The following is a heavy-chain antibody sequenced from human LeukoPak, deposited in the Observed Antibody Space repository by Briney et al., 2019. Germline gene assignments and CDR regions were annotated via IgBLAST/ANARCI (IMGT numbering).Heavy chain of an antibody. J-gene: IGHJ4*02. CDR1: GFTFSSYW. CDR2: INSDGSST. D-gene: IGHD6-19*01. CDR3: ARDRGIAVAGTLDY. V-gene: IGHV3-74*01. Sequence: GGSLRLSCAASGFTFSSYWMHWVRQAPGKGLVWVPRINSDGSSTSYADSVKGRFTISRDNAKNTLYLQMNSLRAEDTAVYYCARDRGIAVAGTLDYWGQGTLVTVSS.